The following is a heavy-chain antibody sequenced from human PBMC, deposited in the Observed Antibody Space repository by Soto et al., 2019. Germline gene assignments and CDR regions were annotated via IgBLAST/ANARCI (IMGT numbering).Heavy chain of an antibody. CDR2: IYYSGST. V-gene: IGHV4-31*03. CDR3: ARSSSESSSLLNFDY. Sequence: QVQLQESGPGLVKPSQTLSLTCTVSGGSISSGGYYWSWIRQHPGKGLEWIGYIYYSGSTYYNPSLKSRVTISVDTSKKQFSLKLSSVTAADTAVYYCARSSSESSSLLNFDYWGQGTLVTVSS. D-gene: IGHD6-13*01. J-gene: IGHJ4*02. CDR1: GGSISSGGYY.